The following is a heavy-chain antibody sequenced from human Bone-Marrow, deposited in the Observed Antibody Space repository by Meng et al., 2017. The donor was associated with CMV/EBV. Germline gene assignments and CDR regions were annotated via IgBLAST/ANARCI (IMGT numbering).Heavy chain of an antibody. CDR2: ISGSGGST. V-gene: IGHV3-23*01. Sequence: GESLKIYCAASGFTFSSYAMRWVRQAPGKGLEWVSAISGSGGSTYYADSVKGRFTISRDNSKNTLYLQMNSLRAEDTAVYYCAKDGTYYDFWSGYTYYYYYYGMDVWGQGTTVTVSS. CDR3: AKDGTYYDFWSGYTYYYYYYGMDV. J-gene: IGHJ6*02. D-gene: IGHD3-3*01. CDR1: GFTFSSYA.